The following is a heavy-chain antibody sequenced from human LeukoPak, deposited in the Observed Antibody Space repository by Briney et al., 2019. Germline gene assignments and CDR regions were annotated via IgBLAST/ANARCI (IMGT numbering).Heavy chain of an antibody. CDR1: GGSISSSSYY. D-gene: IGHD5-18*01. CDR3: ARRRGYSSVDY. Sequence: SETLSLTCTVSGGSISSSSYYWGWIRQPPGKGLEWIGSIYYSGSTYYNPSHKSRVTISVDTSKNQFSLKLSSVTAADTAVYYCARRRGYSSVDYWGQGTLVTVSS. J-gene: IGHJ4*02. V-gene: IGHV4-39*01. CDR2: IYYSGST.